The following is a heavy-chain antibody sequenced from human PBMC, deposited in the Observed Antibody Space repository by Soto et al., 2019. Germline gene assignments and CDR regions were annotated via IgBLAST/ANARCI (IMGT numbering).Heavy chain of an antibody. CDR3: ARAYYDFWSGYYFDY. Sequence: SETLSLTCAVYGGSFSGYYWSWIRQPPGKGLEWIGEINHSGSTNYNPSLKSRVTISVDTSKNQFSLKLSSVTAADTAVYYCARAYYDFWSGYYFDYWGQGTLVTVYS. D-gene: IGHD3-3*01. CDR2: INHSGST. CDR1: GGSFSGYY. J-gene: IGHJ4*02. V-gene: IGHV4-34*01.